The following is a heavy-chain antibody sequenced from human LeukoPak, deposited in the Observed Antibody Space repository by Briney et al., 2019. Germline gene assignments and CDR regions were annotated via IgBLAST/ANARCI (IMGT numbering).Heavy chain of an antibody. CDR3: ARRGITYSTSFFDS. V-gene: IGHV4-39*01. CDR1: VGSISGGKDF. Sequence: PSETLSLTCAVSVGSISGGKDFWGWIRQSPGKGLEWIGSIYYTGSTYYNPSLKSRVTISVDTSKSEFSLMVHSVTAADTAMYYCARRGITYSTSFFDSWGQGTLVTVAS. J-gene: IGHJ4*02. CDR2: IYYTGST. D-gene: IGHD6-13*01.